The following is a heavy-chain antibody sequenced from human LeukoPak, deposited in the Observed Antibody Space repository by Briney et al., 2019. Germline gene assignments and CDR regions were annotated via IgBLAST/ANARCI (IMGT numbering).Heavy chain of an antibody. D-gene: IGHD3-10*01. CDR2: ISGSGDDT. V-gene: IGHV3-23*01. Sequence: GGSLRLSCAASGFTFSDHAMSWVRQAPGKGLEWVSAISGSGDDTYYTDSVKGRFTISRDNSKNTLFLQMYSLRAEDAAVYYCAKGVGSVIAYFFDYWGQGTLVTVSS. CDR1: GFTFSDHA. CDR3: AKGVGSVIAYFFDY. J-gene: IGHJ4*02.